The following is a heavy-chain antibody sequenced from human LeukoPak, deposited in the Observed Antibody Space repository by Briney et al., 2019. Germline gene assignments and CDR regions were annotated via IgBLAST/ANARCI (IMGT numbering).Heavy chain of an antibody. V-gene: IGHV1-2*02. D-gene: IGHD6-6*01. CDR1: GYTFTGYY. Sequence: ASVKVSCKASGYTFTGYYIHWVRQAPGQGLEWMGWINPNSGGTNYAQKFQGRFTMTRDTSISTAYMELSRLRSDDTAVYYCARFGMAARRILNWFDPWGQGTLVTVSS. CDR2: INPNSGGT. CDR3: ARFGMAARRILNWFDP. J-gene: IGHJ5*02.